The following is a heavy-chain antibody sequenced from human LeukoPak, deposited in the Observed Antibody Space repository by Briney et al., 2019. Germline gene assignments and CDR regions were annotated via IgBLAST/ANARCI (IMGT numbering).Heavy chain of an antibody. V-gene: IGHV4-34*01. Sequence: SSETLSLTCAVYGGSFSGYYWSWIRQPPGKGLEWIGEINHSGSTNYNPSLKSRVTISVDTSKNQFFLKLSSVTAADTAVYYCARARRYCSGGSCYSGWFDPWGQGTLVTVSS. D-gene: IGHD2-15*01. CDR1: GGSFSGYY. CDR3: ARARRYCSGGSCYSGWFDP. J-gene: IGHJ5*02. CDR2: INHSGST.